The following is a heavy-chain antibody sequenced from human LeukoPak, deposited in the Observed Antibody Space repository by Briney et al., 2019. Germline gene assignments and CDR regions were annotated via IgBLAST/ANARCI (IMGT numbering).Heavy chain of an antibody. CDR1: GGSFSGYY. J-gene: IGHJ4*02. D-gene: IGHD6-19*01. CDR2: IYYSGST. CDR3: ARDGAVARLNYFDY. Sequence: SETLSLTCAVYGGSFSGYYWSWIRQPPGKGLEWTGSIYYSGSTYYNPSLKSRVTISVDTSKNQFSLKLSSVTAADTAVYYCARDGAVARLNYFDYWGQGTLVTVSS. V-gene: IGHV4-34*01.